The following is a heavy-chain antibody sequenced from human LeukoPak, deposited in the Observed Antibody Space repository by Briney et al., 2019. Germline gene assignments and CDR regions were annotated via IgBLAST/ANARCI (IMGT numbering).Heavy chain of an antibody. CDR3: ARHAYSFPHYFDY. V-gene: IGHV4-59*08. CDR2: IYYSGST. CDR1: GGSISNYF. Sequence: SETLSLTCTVSGGSISNYFWTWIRRPPGKGLEWIGFIYYSGSTKYNPSLKSRVTLSVDTSKNQFSLKLSSVTAADTAVYYCARHAYSFPHYFDYWGQGTLVTVSS. D-gene: IGHD3-16*01. J-gene: IGHJ4*02.